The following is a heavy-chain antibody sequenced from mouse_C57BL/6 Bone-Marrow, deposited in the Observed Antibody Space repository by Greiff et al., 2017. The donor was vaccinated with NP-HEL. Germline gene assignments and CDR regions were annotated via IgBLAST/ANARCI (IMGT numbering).Heavy chain of an antibody. V-gene: IGHV5-12*01. J-gene: IGHJ4*01. CDR2: ISNGGGST. CDR3: ARHGSSYYYYAMDY. CDR1: GFTFSDYY. D-gene: IGHD1-1*01. Sequence: EVKLMESGGGLVQPGGSLKLSCAASGFTFSDYYMYWVRQTPEKRLEWVAYISNGGGSTYYPDTVKGRFTISRDNAKNTLYLQMSRRKSEDTAMYYCARHGSSYYYYAMDYWGQGTSVTVSS.